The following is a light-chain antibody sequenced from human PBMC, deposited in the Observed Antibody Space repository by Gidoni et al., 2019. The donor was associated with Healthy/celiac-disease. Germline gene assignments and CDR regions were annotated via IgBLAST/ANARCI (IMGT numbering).Light chain of an antibody. V-gene: IGKV1-33*01. CDR3: QQYAKLPT. J-gene: IGKJ5*01. CDR2: DAS. CDR1: QDISIY. Sequence: DIQMTQSPSSLCDAVGDRVTITRQASQDISIYLNWYQQKPGKAPKLLIYDASNLEAWVPSRFSGIGSGTDFTVTIFRLLPEDIATYYGQQYAKLPTFGQGTRLEIK.